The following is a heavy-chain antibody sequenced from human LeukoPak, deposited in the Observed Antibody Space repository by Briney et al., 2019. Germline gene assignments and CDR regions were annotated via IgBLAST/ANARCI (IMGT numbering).Heavy chain of an antibody. V-gene: IGHV1-69*13. CDR3: ARDPYYYDSSGYSSPDMDV. J-gene: IGHJ6*03. Sequence: GASVKVSCKASGGTFSSYAISWVRQAPGQGLEWMGGIIPIFGTANYAQKFQGRVTITADESTSTAYMELSSLRSEDTAVYYCARDPYYYDSSGYSSPDMDVWGKGTTVTVSS. D-gene: IGHD3-22*01. CDR2: IIPIFGTA. CDR1: GGTFSSYA.